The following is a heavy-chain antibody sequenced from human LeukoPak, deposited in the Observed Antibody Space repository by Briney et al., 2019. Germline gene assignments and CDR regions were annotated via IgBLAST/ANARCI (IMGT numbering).Heavy chain of an antibody. D-gene: IGHD6-19*01. CDR3: ARDYSSGWLFDL. Sequence: GGSLRLSCAASGFTFSSYSMNWVRQAPGKGLEWVSYISSSSSTIYYADSVKGRFTISRDNVENSLSLQMNSLRAEDTAVYYCARDYSSGWLFDLWGRGTLVTVSS. CDR2: ISSSSSTI. CDR1: GFTFSSYS. J-gene: IGHJ2*01. V-gene: IGHV3-48*04.